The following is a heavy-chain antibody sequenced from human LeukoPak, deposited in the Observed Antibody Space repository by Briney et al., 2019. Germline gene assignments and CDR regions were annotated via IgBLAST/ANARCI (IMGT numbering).Heavy chain of an antibody. Sequence: PGGSLRLSCAASGFTSSSYDMHWVRQAPGKGLEWVAVISYDGSNKYSADSLKGRFTISRDNSKNTLYLQMISLRAEDTAVYYCTRDFYSSSWDWGQGTLVTVSS. V-gene: IGHV3-30*03. CDR2: ISYDGSNK. J-gene: IGHJ1*01. CDR3: TRDFYSSSWD. D-gene: IGHD6-13*01. CDR1: GFTSSSYD.